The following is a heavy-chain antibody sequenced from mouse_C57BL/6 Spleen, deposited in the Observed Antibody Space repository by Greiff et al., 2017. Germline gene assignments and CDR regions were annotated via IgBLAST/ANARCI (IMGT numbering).Heavy chain of an antibody. J-gene: IGHJ3*01. D-gene: IGHD2-1*01. CDR2: IRNKANGYTT. CDR1: GFTFTDYY. Sequence: EVQVVESGGGLVQPGGSLSLSCAASGFTFTDYYMSWVRQPPGKALEWLGFIRNKANGYTTEYSASVKGRFTISRDNSQSILYLQMNALRADDSATYYCARLGYGNSVAYWGQGTLVTVSA. V-gene: IGHV7-3*01. CDR3: ARLGYGNSVAY.